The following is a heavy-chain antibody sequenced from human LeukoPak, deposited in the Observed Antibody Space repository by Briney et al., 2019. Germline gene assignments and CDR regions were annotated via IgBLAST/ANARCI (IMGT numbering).Heavy chain of an antibody. Sequence: PSETLSLTCTVSRGSISSRTYYWGWIRQPPGKGLEWIGSIYYSGSTYYNPSLKSRVTISVDTSKNQFSLKLSSVTAADTAVYYCASNYGDYVENAFDIWGQGTMVTVSS. D-gene: IGHD4-17*01. V-gene: IGHV4-39*01. J-gene: IGHJ3*02. CDR2: IYYSGST. CDR1: RGSISSRTYY. CDR3: ASNYGDYVENAFDI.